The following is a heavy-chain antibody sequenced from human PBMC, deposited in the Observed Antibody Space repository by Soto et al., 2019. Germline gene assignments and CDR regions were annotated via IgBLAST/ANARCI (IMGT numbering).Heavy chain of an antibody. Sequence: EVQLLESGGGLVEPGGSLRLSCAASGFHFSIYAMGWVRQAPGKGLEWVSVISGNGGITYYPDSVKGRFSISRDISKNTLFLEMNSLRAEDTAIYYCARLGEYSGYDPFDYWGQGTLVTVSS. CDR3: ARLGEYSGYDPFDY. V-gene: IGHV3-23*01. CDR2: ISGNGGIT. D-gene: IGHD5-12*01. CDR1: GFHFSIYA. J-gene: IGHJ4*02.